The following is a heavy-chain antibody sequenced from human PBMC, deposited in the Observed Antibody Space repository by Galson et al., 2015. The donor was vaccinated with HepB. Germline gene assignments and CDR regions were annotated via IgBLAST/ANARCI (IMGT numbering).Heavy chain of an antibody. CDR1: GFTFSSYA. V-gene: IGHV3-30-3*01. CDR2: ISYDGSNK. J-gene: IGHJ3*02. Sequence: SLRLSCAASGFTFSSYAMHWVRQAPGKGLEWVAVISYDGSNKYYADSVKGRFTISRDNSKNTLYLQMNSLRAEDTAVYYCARVNLAGTKLDAFDIWGQGTMVTVSS. D-gene: IGHD6-19*01. CDR3: ARVNLAGTKLDAFDI.